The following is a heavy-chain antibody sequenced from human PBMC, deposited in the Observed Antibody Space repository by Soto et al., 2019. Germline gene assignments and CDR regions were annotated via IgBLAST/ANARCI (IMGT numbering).Heavy chain of an antibody. V-gene: IGHV4-34*01. D-gene: IGHD3-10*01. Sequence: SETLSLTCAVYGWSFSGYYWSWVRQPPGKGLEWIGEINHSGSTNYNPSLKSRVTISVDTSKNQLSLKLSSVTAEDTAVYYCARAYYDGSGTRRWVDPWGQGTLVTVSS. CDR2: INHSGST. J-gene: IGHJ5*02. CDR1: GWSFSGYY. CDR3: ARAYYDGSGTRRWVDP.